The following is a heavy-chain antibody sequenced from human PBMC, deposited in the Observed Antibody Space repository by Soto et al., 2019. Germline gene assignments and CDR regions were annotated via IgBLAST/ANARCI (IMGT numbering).Heavy chain of an antibody. D-gene: IGHD1-7*01. CDR2: ISSSGSTI. CDR1: GFNFGSYE. V-gene: IGHV3-48*03. CDR3: ARAPRYNWNYGSDVQH. Sequence: GRPLRHPCAASGFNFGSYEMNWVLQATGKGLEWVSYISSSGSTIYYADPVKGRFTISRDNAKNSMYLQMDSLRAEDTAVYYCARAPRYNWNYGSDVQHWGQGTLVTVS. J-gene: IGHJ1*01.